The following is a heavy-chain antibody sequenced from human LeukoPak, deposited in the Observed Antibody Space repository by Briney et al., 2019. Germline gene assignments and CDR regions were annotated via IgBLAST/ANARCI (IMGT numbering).Heavy chain of an antibody. CDR3: ARGRVSSSSWSSTYYYYFYIDV. D-gene: IGHD6-13*01. V-gene: IGHV1-46*01. CDR2: INPSGGST. CDR1: GYTFTSYY. J-gene: IGHJ6*03. Sequence: ASVKVSCKASGYTFTSYYMHWVRQAPGQGLEWMGIINPSGGSTSYAQKFQGRVTMTRDMSTSTVYMELSSLRSEDTAVYYCARGRVSSSSWSSTYYYYFYIDVWGKGTTVTVSS.